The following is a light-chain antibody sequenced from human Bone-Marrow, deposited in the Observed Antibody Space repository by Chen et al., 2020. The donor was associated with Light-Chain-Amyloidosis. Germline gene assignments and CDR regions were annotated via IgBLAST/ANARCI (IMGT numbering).Light chain of an antibody. CDR1: SSDIGAYNH. V-gene: IGLV2-14*03. Sequence: QSALTQPASVSGSPGQSITISCTGTSSDIGAYNHVSWYQQHPGRAPKLIIYDVNIRPSGVSIRFSGSKSGNTAALTIAGLQAEDECDFFCASHTSSNILIFGGGTRLTVL. CDR3: ASHTSSNILI. CDR2: DVN. J-gene: IGLJ2*01.